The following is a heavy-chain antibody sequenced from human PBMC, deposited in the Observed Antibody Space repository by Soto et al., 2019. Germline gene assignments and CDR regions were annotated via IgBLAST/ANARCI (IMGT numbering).Heavy chain of an antibody. CDR2: IWYDGSNE. Sequence: PGGSLRLSCAASGFTFSSYGMHWVRQAPGKGLEWVAVIWYDGSNEYYADSVQGRFTISRDNSKNTLYLQMNRLRAEDTTVYHCARDTPSYVYDGSSSDIWGQGTMVTVSS. D-gene: IGHD3-16*01. CDR1: GFTFSSYG. CDR3: ARDTPSYVYDGSSSDI. J-gene: IGHJ3*02. V-gene: IGHV3-33*01.